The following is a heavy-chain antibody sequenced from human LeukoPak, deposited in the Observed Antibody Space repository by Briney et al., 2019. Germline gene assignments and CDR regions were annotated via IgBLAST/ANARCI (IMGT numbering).Heavy chain of an antibody. V-gene: IGHV3-7*01. Sequence: GGSLRLSCAASGFTFSSYWMSWVRQAPGKGLEWVANIKQDGSEKYYVDSVKGRFTISRDNAKNSLYLQMNSLRVEDTAVYYCARGTYYYDISGDYFYYWGQGTLVTVSS. D-gene: IGHD3-22*01. J-gene: IGHJ4*02. CDR1: GFTFSSYW. CDR2: IKQDGSEK. CDR3: ARGTYYYDISGDYFYY.